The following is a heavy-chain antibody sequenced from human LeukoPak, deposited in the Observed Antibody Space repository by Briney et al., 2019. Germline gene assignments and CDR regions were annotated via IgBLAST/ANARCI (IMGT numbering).Heavy chain of an antibody. CDR2: ISYDGSNK. CDR3: ARAHRDGYNYRYYYYYYYMDV. J-gene: IGHJ6*03. V-gene: IGHV3-30*04. D-gene: IGHD5-24*01. Sequence: GSLRLSCAASGFTFSSYAMHWVRQAPGKGLEWVAVISYDGSNKYYADSVKGRFTISRDNSKNTLYLQMNSLRAEDTAVYYCARAHRDGYNYRYYYYYYYMDVWGKGTTVTVSS. CDR1: GFTFSSYA.